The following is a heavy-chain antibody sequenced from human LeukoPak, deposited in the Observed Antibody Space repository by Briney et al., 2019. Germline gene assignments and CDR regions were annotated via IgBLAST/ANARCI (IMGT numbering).Heavy chain of an antibody. D-gene: IGHD3-22*01. Sequence: SETQSLTCSVSDGSTTGNYWSWIRQPPGKGLEWIGYIYYSGSTYDNPSLKSRVTISVDTSKNQFSLKLKSVTAADTAVYYCARAENYYFDSDGGDYFDYWGQGTLLTVSS. CDR3: ARAENYYFDSDGGDYFDY. CDR1: DGSTTGNY. J-gene: IGHJ4*02. V-gene: IGHV4-59*12. CDR2: IYYSGST.